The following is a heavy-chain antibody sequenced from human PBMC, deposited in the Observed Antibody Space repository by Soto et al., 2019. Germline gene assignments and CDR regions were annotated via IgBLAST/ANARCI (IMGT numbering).Heavy chain of an antibody. CDR1: GYTFTSYG. CDR2: ISAYNGNT. CDR3: SRRGLSPQGGHDAFDI. V-gene: IGHV1-18*01. Sequence: ASVKVSCKASGYTFTSYGISWVRQAPGQGLEWMGWISAYNGNTNYAQKLQGRVTMTTDTSTSTAYMELRSLRSDDTAVYYCSRRGLSPQGGHDAFDIWGQGTMVTVSS. D-gene: IGHD1-26*01. J-gene: IGHJ3*02.